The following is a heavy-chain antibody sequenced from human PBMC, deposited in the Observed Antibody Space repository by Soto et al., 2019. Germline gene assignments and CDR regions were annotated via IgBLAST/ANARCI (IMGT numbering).Heavy chain of an antibody. V-gene: IGHV3-23*01. CDR3: AEASCHDSSGFHPFDC. D-gene: IGHD3-22*01. CDR1: GFTFSSYA. Sequence: EVQMLESGGGLVQPGGSLRLSCAASGFTFSSYAMSWVRQAPGKGLEWVSAISGSGGSTYYADSVKGRFTISRDNSKSTLYLQMNSLRAEDTAVYYCAEASCHDSSGFHPFDCSGQGTLVTVSS. CDR2: ISGSGGST. J-gene: IGHJ4*02.